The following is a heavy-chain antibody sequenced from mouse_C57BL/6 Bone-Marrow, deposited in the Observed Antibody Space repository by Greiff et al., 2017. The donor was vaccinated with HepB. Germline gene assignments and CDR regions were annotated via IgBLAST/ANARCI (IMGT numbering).Heavy chain of an antibody. V-gene: IGHV1-59*01. J-gene: IGHJ3*01. CDR1: GYTFTSYW. CDR2: IDPSDSYT. CDR3: ASGTAYYSNSWFAY. Sequence: VQLQQPGAELVRPGTSVKLSCKASGYTFTSYWMHWVKQRPGQGLEWIGVIDPSDSYTNYNQKFKGKATLTVDTSSSTAYMQLSSLTSEDSAVYYCASGTAYYSNSWFAYWGQGTLVTVSA. D-gene: IGHD2-5*01.